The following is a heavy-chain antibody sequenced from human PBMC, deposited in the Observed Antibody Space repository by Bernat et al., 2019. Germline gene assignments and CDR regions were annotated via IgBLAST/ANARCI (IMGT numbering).Heavy chain of an antibody. CDR1: GFSFSSYA. V-gene: IGHV3-23*01. J-gene: IGHJ4*02. Sequence: EVQLLESGGGLLQPGGSLRLSCAASGFSFSSYAMSWVRQAPGKGLEWVSSISGSGHSTHYAESVKGRLNISRDNFKNTLYLQMNILRAEDTAIYYCAKVSPRLDYWGQGTLVTVSS. CDR2: ISGSGHST. CDR3: AKVSPRLDY.